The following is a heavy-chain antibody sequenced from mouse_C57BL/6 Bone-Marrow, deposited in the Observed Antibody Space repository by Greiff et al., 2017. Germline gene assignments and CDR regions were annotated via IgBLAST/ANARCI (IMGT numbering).Heavy chain of an antibody. CDR3: AGVLPTNWYFDV. CDR1: GFSITSGYY. D-gene: IGHD2-10*01. J-gene: IGHJ1*03. V-gene: IGHV12-3*01. CDR2: ITHSGET. Sequence: VKLQESGPGLVKPSQSLFLTCSITGFSITSGYYWIWIRQSPGKPLEWMGYITHSGETFYNPSLQSPISITRETSKNQFFLQLNSVTTEDTAMYYCAGVLPTNWYFDVWGTGTTVTVSS.